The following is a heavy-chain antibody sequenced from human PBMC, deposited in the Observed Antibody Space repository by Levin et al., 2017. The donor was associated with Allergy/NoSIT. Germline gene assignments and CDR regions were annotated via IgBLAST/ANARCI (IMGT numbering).Heavy chain of an antibody. J-gene: IGHJ6*02. Sequence: GESLKISCKASGYTFTSYYMHWVRQAPGQGLEWMGIINPSGGSTSYAQKFQGRVTMTRDTSTSTVYMELSSLRSEDTAVYYCAREDGIAAAYYYGMDVWGQGTTVTVSS. CDR1: GYTFTSYY. V-gene: IGHV1-46*01. CDR2: INPSGGST. CDR3: AREDGIAAAYYYGMDV. D-gene: IGHD6-13*01.